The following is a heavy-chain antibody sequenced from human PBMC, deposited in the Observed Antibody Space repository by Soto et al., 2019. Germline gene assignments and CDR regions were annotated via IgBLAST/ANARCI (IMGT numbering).Heavy chain of an antibody. CDR2: ISGSGAST. D-gene: IGHD1-26*01. Sequence: EVQLLESGGGVGQPGGSLRLSCAATGFSFSGYAMSWVRQAAGKGLEWVSTISGSGASTFYADSVKGRFTISRDNSKNTCYLQINSLRAEDTAVYYCAKNSKGYSGSYFDYWGQGILVTVSS. CDR1: GFSFSGYA. V-gene: IGHV3-23*01. J-gene: IGHJ4*02. CDR3: AKNSKGYSGSYFDY.